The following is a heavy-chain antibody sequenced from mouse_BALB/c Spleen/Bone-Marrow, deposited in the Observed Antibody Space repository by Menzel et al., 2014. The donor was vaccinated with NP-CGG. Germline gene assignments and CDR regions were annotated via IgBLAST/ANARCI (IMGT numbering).Heavy chain of an antibody. Sequence: VQLQQSGPELVKPGASVKVSCKASGYSFTDYNMYWVKPSHGKSLEWIGYIGPYNGGTTYDQKFKGKATLTADKSSSTAYMHLNSLTSEDSSVYYCTREHGWYFDVWGAGTTVTVSS. CDR2: IGPYNGGT. J-gene: IGHJ1*01. CDR3: TREHGWYFDV. V-gene: IGHV1S135*01. CDR1: GYSFTDYN.